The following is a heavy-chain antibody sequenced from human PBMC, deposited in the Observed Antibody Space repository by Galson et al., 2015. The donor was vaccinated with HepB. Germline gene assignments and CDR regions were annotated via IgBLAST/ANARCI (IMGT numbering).Heavy chain of an antibody. J-gene: IGHJ5*02. CDR1: GFTFSSYS. D-gene: IGHD2-15*01. CDR2: ISSSSSYI. V-gene: IGHV3-21*04. CDR3: ARGGVYCSGGTCPLNWFDP. Sequence: SLRLSCAASGFTFSSYSMNWVRQAPGKGLEWVSSISSSSSYIYYADSVKGRFTISRDNAKNSLYLQMNSLRAEDTAVYYCARGGVYCSGGTCPLNWFDPWGQGTLVTVSS.